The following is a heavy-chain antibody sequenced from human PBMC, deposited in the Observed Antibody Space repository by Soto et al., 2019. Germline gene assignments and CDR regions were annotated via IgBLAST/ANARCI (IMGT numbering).Heavy chain of an antibody. J-gene: IGHJ4*02. CDR3: VKDTPPNSSSSDSKAPSS. CDR2: ISSNGGST. V-gene: IGHV3-64D*08. D-gene: IGHD6-6*01. Sequence: HPGGSLRLSCSASGFTFSSYAMHWVRQAPGKGLEYVSAISSNGGSTYYADSVKGRFTISRDNSKNTLYLQMSSLRAEDTAVYYCVKDTPPNSSSSDSKAPSSWGQGTLVTVSS. CDR1: GFTFSSYA.